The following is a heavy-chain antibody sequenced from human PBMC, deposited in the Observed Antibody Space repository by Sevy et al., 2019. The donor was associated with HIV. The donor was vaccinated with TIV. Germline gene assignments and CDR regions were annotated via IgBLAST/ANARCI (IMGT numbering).Heavy chain of an antibody. Sequence: GGSLRLSCAASGFSISGYGMHWVRQAPGKGLEWVAVIWYDGTNREYADSVKGPFTISRDNSKNTLYLQMNSLRVEDTAVYYCAREDIRVAGIGYYFHSWGQGTLVTVSS. CDR3: AREDIRVAGIGYYFHS. J-gene: IGHJ4*02. CDR1: GFSISGYG. V-gene: IGHV3-33*01. D-gene: IGHD6-19*01. CDR2: IWYDGTNR.